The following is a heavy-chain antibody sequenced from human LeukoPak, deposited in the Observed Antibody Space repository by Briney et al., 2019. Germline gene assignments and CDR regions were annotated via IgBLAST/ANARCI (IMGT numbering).Heavy chain of an antibody. J-gene: IGHJ6*02. CDR2: INSDGSAT. Sequence: GGSLRLSCAASGFTFSGYPIHWVRQAPGKGLMWVSQINSDGSATSCADPVKGRCTISRDNAKNMLYLEMNSLRVEDTAVYFCTRDHGLDVWGQGTTVTVSS. V-gene: IGHV3-74*01. CDR3: TRDHGLDV. CDR1: GFTFSGYP.